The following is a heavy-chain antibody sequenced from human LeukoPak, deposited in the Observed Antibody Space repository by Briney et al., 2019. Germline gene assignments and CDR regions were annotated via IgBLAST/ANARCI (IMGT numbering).Heavy chain of an antibody. CDR2: IKQDGSEK. CDR3: ARDGMATINS. CDR1: GFIFSTYW. Sequence: GGSLRLSCAASGFIFSTYWMSWVRQAPGKGLEWVANIKQDGSEKYYVDSVKGRFTISRDNAKNSLYLQMNSLRAEDTAVYYCARDGMATINSWGQGTVVTVSS. D-gene: IGHD5-12*01. J-gene: IGHJ4*02. V-gene: IGHV3-7*03.